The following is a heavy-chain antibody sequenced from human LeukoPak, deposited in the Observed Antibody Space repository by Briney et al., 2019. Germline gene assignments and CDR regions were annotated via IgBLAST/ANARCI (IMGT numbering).Heavy chain of an antibody. CDR2: IYSGGST. CDR1: GFTVSSNY. D-gene: IGHD6-13*01. Sequence: GGSLRLSCAASGFTVSSNYMSWVRQAPGEGLEWVSVIYSGGSTYYADSVKGRFTISRDNSKHTLYLQMSSLRAEDTAVYYCARVIVAAGTWYYFDYWGQGTLVTVSS. J-gene: IGHJ4*02. CDR3: ARVIVAAGTWYYFDY. V-gene: IGHV3-53*01.